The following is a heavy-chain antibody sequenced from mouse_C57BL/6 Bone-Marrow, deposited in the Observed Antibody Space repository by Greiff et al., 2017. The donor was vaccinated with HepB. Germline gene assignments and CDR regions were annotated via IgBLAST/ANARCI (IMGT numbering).Heavy chain of an antibody. J-gene: IGHJ3*01. V-gene: IGHV5-4*01. CDR2: ISDGGSYT. CDR1: GFTFSSYA. D-gene: IGHD3-3*01. CDR3: AREAGPWFAY. Sequence: EVKVVESGGGLVKPGGSLKLSCAASGFTFSSYAMSWVRQTPEKRLEWVATISDGGSYTYYPDNVKGGFAISVDNAKNNLYLQMSHLKSEDTAMYYCAREAGPWFAYWGQGTLVTVSA.